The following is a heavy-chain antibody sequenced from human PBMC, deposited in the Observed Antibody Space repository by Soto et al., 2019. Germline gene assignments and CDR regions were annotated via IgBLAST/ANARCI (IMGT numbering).Heavy chain of an antibody. CDR2: IYYSGCT. CDR1: GGSISSYY. J-gene: IGHJ4*02. V-gene: IGHV4-59*01. Sequence: QVQLQESGPGLVKPSETLSLTCTVSGGSISSYYWSWIRQPPGKGLEWIGYIYYSGCTNYNPSLKSRVTLSVDTSKNQFSLKLSSVTAADTAVYYCARDGLQSQFDYWGQGTLVTVSS. D-gene: IGHD5-12*01. CDR3: ARDGLQSQFDY.